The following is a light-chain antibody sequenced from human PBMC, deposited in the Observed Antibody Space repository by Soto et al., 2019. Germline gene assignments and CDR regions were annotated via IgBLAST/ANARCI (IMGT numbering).Light chain of an antibody. Sequence: QAVVTQPPSASGTPGQRVTISCSGSTSNIGSHSVNWYQKLPGTAPKLLIRTNNQRPSGVPDRFSGYKSDTSASLVISGLQSEDEAHYYCATWDDSLNGVFGTGTKLTVL. J-gene: IGLJ1*01. V-gene: IGLV1-44*01. CDR2: TNN. CDR1: TSNIGSHS. CDR3: ATWDDSLNGV.